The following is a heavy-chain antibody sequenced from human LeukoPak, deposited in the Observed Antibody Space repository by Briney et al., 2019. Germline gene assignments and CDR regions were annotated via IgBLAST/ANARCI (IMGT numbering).Heavy chain of an antibody. Sequence: ASVKVSCKASGYTFTGYYMHWVRQAPGQGLEWMGWINPNSGGTNYAQKLQGRVTMTTDTSTSTAYMELRSLRSDDTAVYYCARDPPSYYYGSGRDWFDPWGQGTLVTVSS. V-gene: IGHV1-2*02. CDR2: INPNSGGT. CDR3: ARDPPSYYYGSGRDWFDP. J-gene: IGHJ5*02. D-gene: IGHD3-10*01. CDR1: GYTFTGYY.